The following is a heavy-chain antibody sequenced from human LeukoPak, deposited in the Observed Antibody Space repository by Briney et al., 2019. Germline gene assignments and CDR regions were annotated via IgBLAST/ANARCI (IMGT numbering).Heavy chain of an antibody. CDR2: ITHSGST. CDR3: ARGSRGKNIVVVPAARVYFDY. CDR1: GGSFSGYY. V-gene: IGHV4-34*01. Sequence: SETLSLTCAVYGGSFSGYYWSWIRQPPGKGLEWIGEITHSGSTNYNPSLKSRVTISVDTSKNQFSLKLSSVTAADTAVYYCARGSRGKNIVVVPAARVYFDYWGQGTLVTVSS. J-gene: IGHJ4*02. D-gene: IGHD2-2*01.